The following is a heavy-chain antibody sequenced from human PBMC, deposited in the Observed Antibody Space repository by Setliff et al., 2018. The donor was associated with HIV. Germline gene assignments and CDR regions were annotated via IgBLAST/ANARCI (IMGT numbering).Heavy chain of an antibody. J-gene: IGHJ4*01. V-gene: IGHV1-46*01. CDR1: GYTFTSYP. Sequence: ASVKVSCKTSGYTFTSYPMHWVRQAPGQGLEWMGVINTSGGSAGDAEKFRGRVTMTRDTPTNTVYMDLRNLRSEDRAVYYCARNQGDASGWYAGDYWGHGTLVTVSS. D-gene: IGHD6-19*01. CDR2: INTSGGSA. CDR3: ARNQGDASGWYAGDY.